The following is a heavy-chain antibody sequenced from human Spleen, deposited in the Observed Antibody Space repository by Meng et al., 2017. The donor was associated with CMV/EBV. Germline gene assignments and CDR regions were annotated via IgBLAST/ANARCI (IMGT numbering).Heavy chain of an antibody. Sequence: SETLSPTCTVSGYSISSGYYWGWIRQPPGKGLEWIGSLYHSGTTYYNPSLKSRVTMSVDTSKNQLSLKLSSVTAADTAVYYCASGYTVTYYFDYWGQGTLVTVSS. CDR3: ASGYTVTYYFDY. CDR2: LYHSGTT. J-gene: IGHJ4*02. CDR1: GYSISSGYY. D-gene: IGHD4-11*01. V-gene: IGHV4-38-2*02.